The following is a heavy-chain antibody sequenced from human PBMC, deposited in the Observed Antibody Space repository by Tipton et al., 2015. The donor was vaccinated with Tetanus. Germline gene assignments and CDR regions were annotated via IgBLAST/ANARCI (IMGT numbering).Heavy chain of an antibody. J-gene: IGHJ4*02. V-gene: IGHV3-74*01. D-gene: IGHD5-24*01. CDR1: GFKFENFW. CDR3: ASFGYSGISAKHTFEF. Sequence: SLRLSCAASGFKFENFWMHWVRQSPEKGLEWLSRIDSSGTGTSLADSVRGRFTVSRDNDKNTVSLQMHNLRVEDTAVYYCASFGYSGISAKHTFEFWGQGTHVTVSS. CDR2: IDSSGTGT.